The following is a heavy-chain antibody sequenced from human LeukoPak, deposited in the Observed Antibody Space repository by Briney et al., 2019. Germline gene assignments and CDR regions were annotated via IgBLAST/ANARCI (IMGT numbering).Heavy chain of an antibody. Sequence: SQTLSLTCAVYGGSFSGYYWSWIRQPPGKELEWIGEINHSGSTNYNPSLKRRVTISVDTSKYQFSLKLSSVTAADTAVYYCARRGRWEYQLLFRLGKVGWFDPWGQGTLVTVSS. V-gene: IGHV4-34*01. CDR3: ARRGRWEYQLLFRLGKVGWFDP. CDR2: INHSGST. CDR1: GGSFSGYY. D-gene: IGHD2-2*01. J-gene: IGHJ5*02.